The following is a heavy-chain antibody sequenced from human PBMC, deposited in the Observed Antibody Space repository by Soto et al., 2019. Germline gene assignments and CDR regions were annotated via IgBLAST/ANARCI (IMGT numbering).Heavy chain of an antibody. J-gene: IGHJ4*02. D-gene: IGHD1-26*01. V-gene: IGHV1-69*04. Sequence: RFEARVTLTADKSTNTAYMELNSLRSDDRAVYYCARDNGGATMDFWGQGTLVTVSS. CDR3: ARDNGGATMDF.